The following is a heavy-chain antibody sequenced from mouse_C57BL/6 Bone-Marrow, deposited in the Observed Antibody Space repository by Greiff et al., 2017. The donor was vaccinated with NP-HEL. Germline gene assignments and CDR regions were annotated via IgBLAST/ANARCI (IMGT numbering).Heavy chain of an antibody. CDR2: IWSGGST. D-gene: IGHD1-1*01. J-gene: IGHJ4*01. V-gene: IGHV2-2*01. CDR1: GFSLTSYG. CDR3: ARTDYGSSDYYAMDY. Sequence: VKLMESGPGLVQPSQSLSITCTVSGFSLTSYGVHWVRQSPGKGLEWLGVIWSGGSTDYNAAFISRLSISKDNSKSQVFFKMNSLQADDTAIYYCARTDYGSSDYYAMDYWGQGTSVTVSS.